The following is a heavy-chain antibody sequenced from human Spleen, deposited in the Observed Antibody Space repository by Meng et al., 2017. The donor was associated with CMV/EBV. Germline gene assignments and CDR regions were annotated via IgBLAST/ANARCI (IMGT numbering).Heavy chain of an antibody. CDR2: ISGSGGST. CDR1: GFIFSRYW. CDR3: AKVGAALRYFQH. D-gene: IGHD6-13*01. Sequence: GGSLRLSCAASGFIFSRYWMHWVRQAPGKGLEWVSAISGSGGSTYYADSVKGRFTISRDNSKNTLYLQMNSLRAEDTAVYYCAKVGAALRYFQHWGQGTLVTVSS. V-gene: IGHV3-23*01. J-gene: IGHJ1*01.